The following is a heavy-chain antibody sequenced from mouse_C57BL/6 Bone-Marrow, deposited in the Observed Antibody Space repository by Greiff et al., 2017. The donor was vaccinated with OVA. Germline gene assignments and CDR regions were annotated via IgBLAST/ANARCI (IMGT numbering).Heavy chain of an antibody. V-gene: IGHV5-4*01. D-gene: IGHD2-4*01. CDR3: AREGGLRAWFAY. CDR2: ISDGGSYT. Sequence: EVQVVESGGGLVKPGGSLKLSCAASGFTFSSYAMSWVRQTPEKRLEWVATISDGGSYTYYPDNVKGRFTISRDNAKNNLYLQMSHLKSEDTAMYYCAREGGLRAWFAYWGQGTLVTVSA. J-gene: IGHJ3*01. CDR1: GFTFSSYA.